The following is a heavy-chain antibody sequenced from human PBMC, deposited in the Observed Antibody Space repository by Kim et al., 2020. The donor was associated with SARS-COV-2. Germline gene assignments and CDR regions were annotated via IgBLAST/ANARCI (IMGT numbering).Heavy chain of an antibody. CDR1: GFTFSIYG. D-gene: IGHD6-13*01. V-gene: IGHV3-30*18. Sequence: GGSLRLSCAASGFTFSIYGFHWIRQAPGKGLEWVVFISYDGGNKDYADSVKGRFTISRDSAKNTPYLQMSSLRGEDTGVYYCAKGTGYTSSWDYYGMDVWGQGTSVTVPS. CDR3: AKGTGYTSSWDYYGMDV. CDR2: ISYDGGNK. J-gene: IGHJ6*02.